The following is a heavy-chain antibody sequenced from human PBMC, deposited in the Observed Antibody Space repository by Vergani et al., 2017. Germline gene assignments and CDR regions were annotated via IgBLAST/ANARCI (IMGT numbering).Heavy chain of an antibody. CDR2: IVVGSGNT. J-gene: IGHJ4*02. CDR1: GFTFTSSA. CDR3: AAGGIAAPYPLFDY. D-gene: IGHD6-6*01. Sequence: QMQLVQSGPEVKKPGTSVKVSCKASGFTFTSSAVQWVRQARGQRLEWIGWIVVGSGNTNYAQKFQERVTITRDMSTSTAYMELSSLRSEDTAVYYCAAGGIAAPYPLFDYWGQGTLVTVSS. V-gene: IGHV1-58*01.